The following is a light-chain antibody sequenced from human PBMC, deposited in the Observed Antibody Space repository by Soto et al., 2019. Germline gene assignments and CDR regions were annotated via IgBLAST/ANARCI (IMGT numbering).Light chain of an antibody. J-gene: IGKJ1*01. Sequence: EIVFTQSPATLSLSPGERSTLSCRASQSVSSYLAWFQQKPGQAPRLLIYDASNRATGIPARFSGSGSGTDFTVTISSLEPEDFAVYYCQQRSSWPWTFGQGTKVDIK. CDR1: QSVSSY. CDR3: QQRSSWPWT. CDR2: DAS. V-gene: IGKV3-11*01.